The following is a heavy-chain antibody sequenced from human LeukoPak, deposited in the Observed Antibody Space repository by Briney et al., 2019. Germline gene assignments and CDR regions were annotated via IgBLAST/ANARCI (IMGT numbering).Heavy chain of an antibody. J-gene: IGHJ4*02. CDR1: GFTFSSYA. CDR2: VSGTGLTT. CDR3: AKELMGFDY. V-gene: IGHV3-23*01. D-gene: IGHD2-8*01. Sequence: PWGSLRLSCAASGFTFSSYAMSWVRQAPGKGLEWVSAVSGTGLTTYYADSVKGRFIVSRDNSKNTVYLRMNSLRGEDAAVYYCAKELMGFDYWGQGTLVTVSS.